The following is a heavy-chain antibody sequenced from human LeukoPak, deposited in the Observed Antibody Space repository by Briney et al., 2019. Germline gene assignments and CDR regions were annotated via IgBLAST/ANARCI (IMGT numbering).Heavy chain of an antibody. V-gene: IGHV4-39*01. CDR2: ICYSGST. D-gene: IGHD5-24*01. J-gene: IGHJ5*02. CDR1: GVSISSSSYC. CDR3: ARTENYIPEDCFDP. Sequence: SETLSLTCTVSGVSISSSSYCWGWIRQPPGKGLEWIGSICYSGSTFYNPSLKSRVTLSVDTSKNQFSLELSSVTAADTALYYCARTENYIPEDCFDPWGQGTLVTVSS.